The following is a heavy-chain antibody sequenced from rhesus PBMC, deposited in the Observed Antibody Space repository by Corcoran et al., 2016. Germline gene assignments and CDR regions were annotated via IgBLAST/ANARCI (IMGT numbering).Heavy chain of an antibody. V-gene: IGHV4-160*01. CDR1: SGSISAYY. J-gene: IGHJ4*01. CDR2: IYGSGGST. Sequence: QVQLQESGPGLVKPSETLSLTCAVSSGSISAYYWSWIRPPPGQGLEWIGRIYGSGGSTDYNPSLKSRVTISTDTSKNQFSLKLSSVTAADTAVYFCARRPNSGDWSLDYWGQGVLVTVSS. D-gene: IGHD6-37*01. CDR3: ARRPNSGDWSLDY.